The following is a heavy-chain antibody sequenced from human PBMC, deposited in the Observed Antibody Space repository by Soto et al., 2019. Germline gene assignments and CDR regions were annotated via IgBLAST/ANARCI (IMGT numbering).Heavy chain of an antibody. Sequence: PSETLSLTCTVSGGSISSGDYYWSWIRQPPGKGLEWIGYIYYSGGTYYNPSLKSRVTISVDTSKNQFSLKLSSVTAADTAVYYCASSIAAAGTWFDPWGQGTLVTVSS. CDR1: GGSISSGDYY. CDR2: IYYSGGT. V-gene: IGHV4-30-4*01. D-gene: IGHD6-13*01. J-gene: IGHJ5*02. CDR3: ASSIAAAGTWFDP.